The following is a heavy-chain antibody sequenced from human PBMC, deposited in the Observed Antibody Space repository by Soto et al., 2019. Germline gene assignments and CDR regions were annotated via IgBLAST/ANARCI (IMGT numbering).Heavy chain of an antibody. Sequence: SETLSLTCAVYGGSFSGYYWSWIRQPPGKGLEWIGEINHSGSTNYNPSLKSRVTISVDTSKNQFSLKLSSVTAADTAVYYCARGRFLVFPYHYYFDYWGQGTLVTVAS. CDR3: ARGRFLVFPYHYYFDY. D-gene: IGHD3-3*01. CDR2: INHSGST. V-gene: IGHV4-34*01. CDR1: GGSFSGYY. J-gene: IGHJ4*02.